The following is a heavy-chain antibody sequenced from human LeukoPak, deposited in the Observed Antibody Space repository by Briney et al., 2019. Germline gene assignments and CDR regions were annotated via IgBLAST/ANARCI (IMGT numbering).Heavy chain of an antibody. D-gene: IGHD3-9*01. CDR3: VKDPQLRYFDRYYFDY. CDR1: GFTFSSYA. CDR2: ISSNGGST. V-gene: IGHV3-64D*06. J-gene: IGHJ4*02. Sequence: GGSLRLSCSASGFTFSSYAMHWVRQAPGKGLEYVSAISSNGGSTYYADFVKGRFTISRDNSKNTLYLQMSSLRAEDTAVYYCVKDPQLRYFDRYYFDYWGQGTLVTVSS.